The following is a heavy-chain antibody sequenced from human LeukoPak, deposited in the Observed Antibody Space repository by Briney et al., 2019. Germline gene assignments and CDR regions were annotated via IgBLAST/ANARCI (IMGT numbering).Heavy chain of an antibody. CDR1: GFRFSAYA. CDR3: VPKGTEGY. CDR2: ISPNGDIT. V-gene: IGHV3-64D*06. Sequence: GSLRLSCSASGFRFSAYAMHWVRQAPGKGLEYVSAISPNGDITYYADSVRGRFSISRDNTKNTLYLQMSSLRAEDTAVYYCVPKGTEGYWGQGTLVTVSS. J-gene: IGHJ4*02.